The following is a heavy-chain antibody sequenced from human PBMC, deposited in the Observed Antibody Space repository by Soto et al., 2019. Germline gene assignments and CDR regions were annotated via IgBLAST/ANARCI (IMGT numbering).Heavy chain of an antibody. CDR1: GGSISNHY. V-gene: IGHV4-59*11. J-gene: IGHJ4*02. Sequence: QVQLQESGPGLVKPSETLSLTCSVSGGSISNHYWSWIRQPPGKGLEWIGYIYYNGNTNYNPSLKSRVTLSVETSRNQISPKLTTVTAADPAVYYLTRGKWYLEYLGQGNLGTVPS. CDR3: TRGKWYLEY. D-gene: IGHD2-8*01. CDR2: IYYNGNT.